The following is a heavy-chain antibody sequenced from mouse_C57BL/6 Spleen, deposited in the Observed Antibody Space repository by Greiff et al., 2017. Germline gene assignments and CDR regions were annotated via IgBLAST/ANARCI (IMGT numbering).Heavy chain of an antibody. CDR2: FHPYNDDT. V-gene: IGHV1-47*01. CDR1: GYTFTTYP. D-gene: IGHD2-4*01. J-gene: IGHJ3*01. Sequence: VHLVESGAELVKPGASVKMSCKASGYTFTTYPIEWMKQNHGKSLEWIGNFHPYNDDTKYNEKFKGKATLTVEKSSSTVYLELSRLTSDDSAVYYCAIHYDYDGFAYWGQGTLVTVSA. CDR3: AIHYDYDGFAY.